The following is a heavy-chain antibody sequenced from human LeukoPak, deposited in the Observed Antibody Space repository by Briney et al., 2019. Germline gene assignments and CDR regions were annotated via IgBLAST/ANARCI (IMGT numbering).Heavy chain of an antibody. D-gene: IGHD1-1*01. CDR1: GFTFSSYW. Sequence: GGSLRLSCAASGFTFSSYWMSWVRQAPGKGLEWVANIKQDGSEKYYVGSVKGRFTISRDNAKNSLFLQMNSLKAEDTAVYYCASELRRTSAYDIWGQGTMVTVSS. CDR2: IKQDGSEK. CDR3: ASELRRTSAYDI. V-gene: IGHV3-7*01. J-gene: IGHJ3*02.